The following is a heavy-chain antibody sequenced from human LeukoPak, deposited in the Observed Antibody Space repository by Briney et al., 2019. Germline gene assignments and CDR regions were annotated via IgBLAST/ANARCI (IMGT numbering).Heavy chain of an antibody. CDR3: ARHGSSTTSLNYFDP. Sequence: SETLSLTCTVSGGSISRSTYYWGWIRQPPGKGLEWIGSISYSGSTYYNPSLKSRVTISVNTSKNQFSLKPSSVSVADTAVYYCARHGSSTTSLNYFDPWGQGTLVTVSS. J-gene: IGHJ5*02. CDR2: ISYSGST. CDR1: GGSISRSTYY. D-gene: IGHD2-2*01. V-gene: IGHV4-39*01.